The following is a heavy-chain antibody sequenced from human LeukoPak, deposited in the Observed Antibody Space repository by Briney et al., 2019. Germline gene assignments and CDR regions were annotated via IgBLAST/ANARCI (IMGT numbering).Heavy chain of an antibody. D-gene: IGHD3-22*01. CDR1: GGSFSGYH. CDR3: AKTISDSSGYYWVFDY. V-gene: IGHV4-34*01. J-gene: IGHJ4*02. Sequence: SETLSLTCAVYGGSFSGYHWSWIRQPPGKGLEWIGEINHSGSTNYNPSLKSRVTISVDTSKNQFSLKLSSVTAADTAVYYCAKTISDSSGYYWVFDYWGQGTLVTVSS. CDR2: INHSGST.